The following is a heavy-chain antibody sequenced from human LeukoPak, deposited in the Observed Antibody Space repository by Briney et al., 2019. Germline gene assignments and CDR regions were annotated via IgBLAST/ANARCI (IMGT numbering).Heavy chain of an antibody. J-gene: IGHJ4*02. CDR3: AKEYYDYVWGSYRYLYDSSGYYPYYFDY. CDR2: IRYDGSNK. D-gene: IGHD3-16*02. V-gene: IGHV3-30*02. Sequence: GGSLRLXCAASGFTFSSYGMHWVRQAPGKGLKWVAFIRYDGSNKYYADSVKGRFTISRDNSKNTLYLQMNSLRAEDTAVYYCAKEYYDYVWGSYRYLYDSSGYYPYYFDYWGQGTLVTVSS. CDR1: GFTFSSYG.